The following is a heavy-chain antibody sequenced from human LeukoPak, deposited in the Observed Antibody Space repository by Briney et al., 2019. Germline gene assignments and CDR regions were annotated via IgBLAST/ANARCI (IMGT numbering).Heavy chain of an antibody. CDR1: GYTFTSYD. J-gene: IGHJ6*03. CDR2: MNPNSGNT. Sequence: ASVKVSCKASGYTFTSYDINWVRQATGQGLEWMGWMNPNSGNTGYAQKFQGRVTMTRNTSISTAYMELSSLRSEDTAVYYCARKVTGYYYYYMDVWGKGTTVTVSS. D-gene: IGHD2-21*02. CDR3: ARKVTGYYYYYMDV. V-gene: IGHV1-8*01.